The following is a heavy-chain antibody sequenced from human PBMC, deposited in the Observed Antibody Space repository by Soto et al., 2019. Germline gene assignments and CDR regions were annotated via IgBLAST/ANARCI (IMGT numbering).Heavy chain of an antibody. J-gene: IGHJ4*02. V-gene: IGHV1-18*01. CDR3: ARDSGYCSSTSCYRYFDY. CDR2: ISAYNGNT. CDR1: GYTFTSYG. Sequence: GASVKVSCKASGYTFTSYGISWVRQAPGQGLEWMGWISAYNGNTNYAQKLQGRVTMTTDTSTSTAYMELRSLRSDDTAVYYCARDSGYCSSTSCYRYFDYWGQGTPVTVSS. D-gene: IGHD2-2*01.